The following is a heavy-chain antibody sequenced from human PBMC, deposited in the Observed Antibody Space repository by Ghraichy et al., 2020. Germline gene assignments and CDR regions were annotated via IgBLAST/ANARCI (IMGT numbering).Heavy chain of an antibody. CDR3: ARKGSDIAARPGRRGYNWFDP. CDR1: GYTFTSYD. CDR2: MNPNSGNT. D-gene: IGHD6-6*01. J-gene: IGHJ5*02. Sequence: ASVKVSCKASGYTFTSYDINWVRQATGQGLEWMGWMNPNSGNTGYAQKFQGRVTMTRNTSISTAYMELSSLRSEDTAVYYCARKGSDIAARPGRRGYNWFDPWGQGTLVTVSS. V-gene: IGHV1-8*01.